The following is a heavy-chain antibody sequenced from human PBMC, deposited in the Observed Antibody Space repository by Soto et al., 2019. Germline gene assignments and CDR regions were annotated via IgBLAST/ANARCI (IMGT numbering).Heavy chain of an antibody. CDR3: ARDSVQAKKIPGYFDY. CDR2: IIPILGIA. V-gene: IGHV1-69*08. D-gene: IGHD3-10*01. CDR1: GGTFSSYT. Sequence: QVQLVQSGAEVKKPGSSVKVSCKASGGTFSSYTISWVRQAPGQGLEWMGRIIPILGIANYAQKFQGRVTITGDKSTSTAYMELSSLRSEDTAVYYGARDSVQAKKIPGYFDYWGQGTLVTVSS. J-gene: IGHJ4*02.